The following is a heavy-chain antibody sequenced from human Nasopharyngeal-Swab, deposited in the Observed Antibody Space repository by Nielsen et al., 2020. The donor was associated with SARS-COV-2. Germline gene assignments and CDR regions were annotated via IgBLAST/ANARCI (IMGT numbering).Heavy chain of an antibody. CDR2: ISWNRGSI. J-gene: IGHJ4*02. V-gene: IGHV3-9*01. Sequence: RQAPGKGLERVSGISWNRGSIGYADSVKGRFTISRDNAKNSLYLQMNSLRAEDTALYYCAKVLGPMVRGVIGYFDYWGQGTLVTVSS. D-gene: IGHD3-10*01. CDR3: AKVLGPMVRGVIGYFDY.